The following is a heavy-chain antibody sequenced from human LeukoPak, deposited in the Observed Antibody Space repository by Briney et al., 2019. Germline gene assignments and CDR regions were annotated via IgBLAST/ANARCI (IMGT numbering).Heavy chain of an antibody. CDR1: GFTFTTYA. Sequence: PGGALRLSCAASGFTFTTYAMHWVRQPPGKELEWVAVISYDGSNKYYADSVKGRFTISRDNSKNTLYLQMNSLRADDTAVYYCARDHSMEYGNWFDPWGQGTLVTVSS. CDR3: ARDHSMEYGNWFDP. CDR2: ISYDGSNK. J-gene: IGHJ5*02. V-gene: IGHV3-30-3*01. D-gene: IGHD2/OR15-2a*01.